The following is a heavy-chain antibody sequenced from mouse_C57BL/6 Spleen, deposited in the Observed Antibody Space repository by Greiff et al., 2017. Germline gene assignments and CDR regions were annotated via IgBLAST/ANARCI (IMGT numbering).Heavy chain of an antibody. Sequence: EVQGVESGGGLVQPGGSLKLSCAASGFTFSDYYMYWVRQTPEKRLEWVAYISNGGGSTYYPDTVKGRFTISRDNAKNTLYLQMSRLKSEDTAMYYCARQGNDGYYYYAMDYWGQGTSVTVSS. CDR1: GFTFSDYY. J-gene: IGHJ4*01. CDR2: ISNGGGST. CDR3: ARQGNDGYYYYAMDY. D-gene: IGHD2-3*01. V-gene: IGHV5-12*01.